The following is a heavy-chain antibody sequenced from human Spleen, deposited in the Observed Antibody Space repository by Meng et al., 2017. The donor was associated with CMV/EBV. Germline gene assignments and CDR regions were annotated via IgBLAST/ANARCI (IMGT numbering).Heavy chain of an antibody. CDR2: ITAGGGTT. V-gene: IGHV3-74*01. CDR3: ARGAKYDSWSGYFGDF. Sequence: GGSLRLSCAASGFTVSSNYMSWVRQAPGKGLEWVSQITAGGGTTTYGDSVKGRFTISRDNGKDTVYLQMNSLRAGDTAVYYCARGAKYDSWSGYFGDFWGQGSLVTVSS. J-gene: IGHJ4*02. CDR1: GFTVSSNY. D-gene: IGHD3-3*01.